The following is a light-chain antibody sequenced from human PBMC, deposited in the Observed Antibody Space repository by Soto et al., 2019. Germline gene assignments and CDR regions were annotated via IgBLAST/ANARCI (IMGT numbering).Light chain of an antibody. V-gene: IGKV3-20*01. J-gene: IGKJ4*01. CDR2: GAS. CDR1: QSVSSSH. Sequence: EIVLTQSPGTLSLSPGERATLSCRASQSVSSSHLAWYQQKPGQAPRLLIYGASSSATGIPDRFRGSGSGSDSALTISRLKPEDFAVYYCQHYGRSLTFGGGTKVVIK. CDR3: QHYGRSLT.